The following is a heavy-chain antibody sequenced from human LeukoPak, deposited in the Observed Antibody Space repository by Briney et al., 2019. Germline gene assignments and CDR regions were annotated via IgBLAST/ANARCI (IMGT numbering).Heavy chain of an antibody. V-gene: IGHV3-49*04. J-gene: IGHJ4*02. CDR1: GFTFGDYA. CDR2: IRSEAYGGTT. CDR3: TRGVSVATILIDY. Sequence: GGSLRLSCTASGFTFGDYAISWVRQAPGKGLEWVGFIRSEAYGGTTEYAASVKGRFTISRDDSKSIAYLQMNSLKTEDTAMYYCTRGVSVATILIDYWGQGTLVTVSS. D-gene: IGHD5-12*01.